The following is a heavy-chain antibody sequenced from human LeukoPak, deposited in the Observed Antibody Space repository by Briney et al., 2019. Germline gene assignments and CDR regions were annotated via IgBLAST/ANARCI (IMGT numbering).Heavy chain of an antibody. Sequence: ASVKVSCKTSGYTFTVDYIHWVRQAPGQGLEWMGWINPNTGGTDYSQTFQGRVTMTRDTSISTAYMELSRLRSDDTAVYYCAREVVAGTCLSLDYWGQGTLVTVSS. CDR2: INPNTGGT. D-gene: IGHD6-19*01. V-gene: IGHV1-2*02. CDR1: GYTFTVDY. J-gene: IGHJ4*02. CDR3: AREVVAGTCLSLDY.